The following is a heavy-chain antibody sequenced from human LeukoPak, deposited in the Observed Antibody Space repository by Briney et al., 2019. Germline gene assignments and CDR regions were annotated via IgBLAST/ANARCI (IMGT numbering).Heavy chain of an antibody. CDR3: ATVRDIVVGGGPYYFDY. CDR1: GYTXIGYY. J-gene: IGHJ4*02. CDR2: INPHNGDT. V-gene: IGHV1-2*02. Sequence: ASVKVSCKASGYTXIGYYLHWVRQAPGQGLEWMGWINPHNGDTNYAQKFQGRVTMTRDTSITTAYMELRRLKSDDTAVYYCATVRDIVVGGGPYYFDYWGQGTLVTVSS. D-gene: IGHD2-15*01.